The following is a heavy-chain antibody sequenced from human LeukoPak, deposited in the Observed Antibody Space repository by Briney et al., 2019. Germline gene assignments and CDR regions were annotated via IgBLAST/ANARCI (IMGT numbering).Heavy chain of an antibody. Sequence: GGSLRLSCAASGFTFSDYYMSWIRQAPGKGLEWVSYISSSGSTIYYADSVKGRFTISRDNAKNSLYLQMNSLRAEDTAVYYCARAVGAAPEIDYYYYYMDVWGKGTTVTISS. D-gene: IGHD3-10*01. CDR2: ISSSGSTI. J-gene: IGHJ6*03. CDR3: ARAVGAAPEIDYYYYYMDV. V-gene: IGHV3-11*04. CDR1: GFTFSDYY.